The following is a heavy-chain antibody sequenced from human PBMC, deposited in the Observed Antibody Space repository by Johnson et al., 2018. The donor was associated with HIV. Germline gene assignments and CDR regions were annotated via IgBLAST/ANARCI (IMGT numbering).Heavy chain of an antibody. J-gene: IGHJ3*02. Sequence: VQLVESGGSVVRPGGSLRLSCTTSGFTFDDYGMSLVRQAPGKGLDWVYGINWNGGSTGYADSVKGRFTISRANARNSLYLQMNSLRAEDTAVYYGARAGHYDYVWGSYRHDAFDIWGQGTMVTVSS. V-gene: IGHV3-20*04. D-gene: IGHD3-16*02. CDR2: INWNGGST. CDR3: ARAGHYDYVWGSYRHDAFDI. CDR1: GFTFDDYG.